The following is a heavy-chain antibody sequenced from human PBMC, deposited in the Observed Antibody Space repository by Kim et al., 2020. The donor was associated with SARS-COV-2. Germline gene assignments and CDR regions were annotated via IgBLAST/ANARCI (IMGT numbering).Heavy chain of an antibody. D-gene: IGHD5-18*01. CDR1: GLTVSSNY. Sequence: GGSLRLSCAASGLTVSSNYMSWVRQAPGKGLEWVSVIYSGGSTYYADSVKGRFTISRDNSKNTLYLQMNSLRAEDTAVYYCARAGYSYGYDPYYYYGMDVWGQGTTVTVSS. J-gene: IGHJ6*02. CDR2: IYSGGST. CDR3: ARAGYSYGYDPYYYYGMDV. V-gene: IGHV3-53*01.